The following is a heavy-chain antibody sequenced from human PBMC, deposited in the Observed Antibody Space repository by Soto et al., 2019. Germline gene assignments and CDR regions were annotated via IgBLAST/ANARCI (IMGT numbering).Heavy chain of an antibody. CDR3: ARELREARDAFDI. CDR2: INPNSGGT. Sequence: GASVKVSCKASGYTFTGYYMHWVRQAPGQGLEWMGWINPNSGGTNYAQKFQGWVTMTRDTSISTAYMELSRLRSDDTAVYYCARELREARDAFDIWAQRTMVTVSS. D-gene: IGHD1-26*01. J-gene: IGHJ3*02. V-gene: IGHV1-2*04. CDR1: GYTFTGYY.